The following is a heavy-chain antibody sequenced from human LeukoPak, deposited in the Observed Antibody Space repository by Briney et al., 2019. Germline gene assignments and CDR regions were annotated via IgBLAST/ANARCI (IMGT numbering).Heavy chain of an antibody. J-gene: IGHJ5*02. CDR1: GGSFSGYY. D-gene: IGHD3-3*02. CDR2: INHSGST. CDR3: ARGGPSFLNPIFGVVPRRWFDP. Sequence: PSETLSLTCAVYGGSFSGYYWSWIRQPPGKGLEWIGEINHSGSTNYNPSLKSRVTISVDTSKNQFSLKLSSVTAADTAVYYCARGGPSFLNPIFGVVPRRWFDPWGQGTLVTVSS. V-gene: IGHV4-34*01.